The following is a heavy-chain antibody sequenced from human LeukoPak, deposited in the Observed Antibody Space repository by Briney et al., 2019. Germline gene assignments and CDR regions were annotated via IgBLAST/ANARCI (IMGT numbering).Heavy chain of an antibody. Sequence: GASVKVSCKASGYTFTGYYMHWVRQAPGQGLEWMGWINPNSGGTNYAQKFQGRVTMTRDTSISTAYMELSRLRSDDTAVYYCARDRGYSSSWGSPYRNWFDPWGQGTLVTVSS. V-gene: IGHV1-2*02. J-gene: IGHJ5*02. CDR1: GYTFTGYY. CDR2: INPNSGGT. CDR3: ARDRGYSSSWGSPYRNWFDP. D-gene: IGHD6-13*01.